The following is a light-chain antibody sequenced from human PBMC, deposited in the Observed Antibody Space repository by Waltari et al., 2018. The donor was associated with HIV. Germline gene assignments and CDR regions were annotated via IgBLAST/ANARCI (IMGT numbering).Light chain of an antibody. Sequence: QSVLTQPPSASGTPGQTVTISCSGSSSNIGSNTVNWYQHLPGTAPKLLIYNTNQRPSGVPDRFSGSKSGTSASLAISGLQSEVEADYYCAAWDDSLNGVVFGGGTKLTVL. CDR1: SSNIGSNT. CDR3: AAWDDSLNGVV. CDR2: NTN. J-gene: IGLJ2*01. V-gene: IGLV1-44*01.